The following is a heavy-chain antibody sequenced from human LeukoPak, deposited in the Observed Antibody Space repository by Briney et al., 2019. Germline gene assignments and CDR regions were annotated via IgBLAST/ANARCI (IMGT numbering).Heavy chain of an antibody. D-gene: IGHD3-10*01. J-gene: IGHJ6*02. CDR1: GGTFSSYA. Sequence: SVKVSCKASGGTFSSYAISWVRQAPRQGLEWMGRIIPILGIANYAQKFQGRVTIAADKSTSTAYMELSSLRSEDTAVYYCARDQVGYYGSGSCPSGVWGQGTTVTVSS. CDR3: ARDQVGYYGSGSCPSGV. CDR2: IIPILGIA. V-gene: IGHV1-69*04.